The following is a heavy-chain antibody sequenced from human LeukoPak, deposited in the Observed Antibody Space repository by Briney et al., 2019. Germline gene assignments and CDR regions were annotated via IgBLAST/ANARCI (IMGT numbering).Heavy chain of an antibody. CDR2: VIPILGIA. J-gene: IGHJ3*02. CDR1: GGTFSSYA. D-gene: IGHD3-16*01. Sequence: SVKVSCKASGGTFSSYAISWVRQAPGQGLEWMGRVIPILGIANYAQKFQGRVTITADESTSTAYMELSSLRSEDTAVYYCAREFGNTDAFDIWGQGTMVTVSS. V-gene: IGHV1-69*04. CDR3: AREFGNTDAFDI.